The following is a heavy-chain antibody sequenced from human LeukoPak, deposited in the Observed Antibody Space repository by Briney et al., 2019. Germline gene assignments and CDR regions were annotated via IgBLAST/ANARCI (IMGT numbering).Heavy chain of an antibody. V-gene: IGHV3-9*01. J-gene: IGHJ4*02. CDR1: GFTFDDYA. Sequence: GRSLRLSCAASGFTFDDYAMHWVRQAPEKGLEWVSGISWNSGSIGYADSVKGRFTISRDNAKNSLYLQMNSLRAEDTALYYCAKDAYSSGWFFDYWGQGTLVTVSS. D-gene: IGHD6-19*01. CDR3: AKDAYSSGWFFDY. CDR2: ISWNSGSI.